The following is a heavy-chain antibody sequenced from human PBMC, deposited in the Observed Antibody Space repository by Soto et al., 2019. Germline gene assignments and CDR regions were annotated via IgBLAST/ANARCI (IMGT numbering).Heavy chain of an antibody. J-gene: IGHJ5*01. D-gene: IGHD6-6*01. CDR3: ARDRGGAARHFDS. CDR1: GFTFSSYA. Sequence: GGSLRLSCAASGFTFSSYAVHWVRQAPGKGLEWVAVISYDGSEKFYADSVKGRFTISRDNSKNTLYLQMNSLRAEDTAVYYCARDRGGAARHFDSWGQGTLVTVSS. V-gene: IGHV3-30-3*01. CDR2: ISYDGSEK.